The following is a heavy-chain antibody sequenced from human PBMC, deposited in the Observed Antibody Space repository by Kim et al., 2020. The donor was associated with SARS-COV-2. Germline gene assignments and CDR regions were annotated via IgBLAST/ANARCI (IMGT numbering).Heavy chain of an antibody. CDR2: INHSGST. CDR1: GGSFSGYY. CDR3: ARGGSVAVAGPLEGPNDY. V-gene: IGHV4-34*01. J-gene: IGHJ4*02. Sequence: SETLSLTCAVYGGSFSGYYWSWIRQPPGKGLEWIGEINHSGSTNYNPSLKSRVTISVDTSKNQFSLKLSSVTAADTAVYYCARGGSVAVAGPLEGPNDYWGQGTLVTVSS. D-gene: IGHD6-19*01.